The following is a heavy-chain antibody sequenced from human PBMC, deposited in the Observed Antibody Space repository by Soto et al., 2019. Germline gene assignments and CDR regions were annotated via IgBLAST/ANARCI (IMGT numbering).Heavy chain of an antibody. CDR1: VFTFDDYA. CDR2: ISFNSGSI. J-gene: IGHJ4*03. D-gene: IGHD2-2*01. V-gene: IGHV3-9*01. CDR3: ARDIGEKQLLYDALEF. Sequence: SLRLSCVSSVFTFDDYAMHWVRQPPRKCLEWVSGISFNSGSIGYAESVKGRFTISRDNARNSLYLKMKSLRAEDTALYYCARDIGEKQLLYDALEFWGQGTMVTVSS.